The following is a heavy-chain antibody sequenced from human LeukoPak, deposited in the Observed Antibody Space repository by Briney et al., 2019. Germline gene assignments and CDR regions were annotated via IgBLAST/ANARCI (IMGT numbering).Heavy chain of an antibody. CDR3: AKSVAIYFYYGLDV. D-gene: IGHD3-3*01. CDR1: GFTFSSYA. CDR2: ISGSGGST. J-gene: IGHJ6*02. V-gene: IGHV3-23*01. Sequence: GGSLRLSCAASGFTFSSYAMSWVRQTPGKGLEWVSAISGSGGSTYYADSVKGRFTSSRDNSKNTLFLQMDSLRAEDTAPYYCAKSVAIYFYYGLDVWGQGTTVTVSS.